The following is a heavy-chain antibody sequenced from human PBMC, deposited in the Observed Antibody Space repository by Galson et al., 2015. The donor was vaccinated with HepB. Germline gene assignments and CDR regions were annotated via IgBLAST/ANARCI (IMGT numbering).Heavy chain of an antibody. V-gene: IGHV1-69*04. CDR1: GGTFSSYA. CDR2: IIPILGIA. D-gene: IGHD3-22*01. J-gene: IGHJ3*02. CDR3: ARAPRGYDSSGYYYSDAFDI. Sequence: SVKVSCKASGGTFSSYAISWVRQAPGQGLEWMGRIIPILGIANYAQKFQGRVTITADKSTSTAYMELSSLRSEDTAVYYCARAPRGYDSSGYYYSDAFDIWGQGTMVTVSS.